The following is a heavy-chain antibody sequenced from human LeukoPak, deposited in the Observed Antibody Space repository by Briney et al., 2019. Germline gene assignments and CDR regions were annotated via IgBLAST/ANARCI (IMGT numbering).Heavy chain of an antibody. CDR1: GFTFSSYG. J-gene: IGHJ3*02. CDR3: AKGLSVTTYDAFDI. Sequence: GGSLRLSCAASGFTFSSYGMHWVRQAPGKGLEGVAFIRYDGSNKYYADSVKGRFTISRDNSKNTLYLQMNSLRAEDTAVYYCAKGLSVTTYDAFDIWGQGTMVTVSS. CDR2: IRYDGSNK. D-gene: IGHD4-17*01. V-gene: IGHV3-30*02.